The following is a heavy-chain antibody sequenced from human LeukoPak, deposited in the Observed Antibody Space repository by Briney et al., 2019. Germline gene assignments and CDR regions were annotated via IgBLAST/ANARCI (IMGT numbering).Heavy chain of an antibody. Sequence: SETLSLTCTVSGGSISSYYWSCIRQPPGKGLEWIGYIYYSGSTNYNPSLKSPVTISVDTSKNQFSLKLSSVTAADTAVYCCARVVKAMVTHWYYYYYMDVWGKGTKVTVSS. CDR1: GGSISSYY. V-gene: IGHV4-59*01. CDR3: ARVVKAMVTHWYYYYYMDV. J-gene: IGHJ6*03. CDR2: IYYSGST. D-gene: IGHD5-18*01.